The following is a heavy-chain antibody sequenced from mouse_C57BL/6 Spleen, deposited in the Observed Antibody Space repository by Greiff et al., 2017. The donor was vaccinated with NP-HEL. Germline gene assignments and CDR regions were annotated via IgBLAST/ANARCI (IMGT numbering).Heavy chain of an antibody. CDR3: ARHVLVTTVAYFDD. Sequence: EVQLVESGGGLVKPGGSLKLSCAASGFTFSSYTMSWVRQTPEKRLEWVATISGGGGNTYYPDSVKGRFTISRDNAKNTLYLQMSSLRSEDTALYYCARHVLVTTVAYFDDWGQGTTLTVSS. D-gene: IGHD1-1*01. J-gene: IGHJ2*01. CDR1: GFTFSSYT. CDR2: ISGGGGNT. V-gene: IGHV5-9*01.